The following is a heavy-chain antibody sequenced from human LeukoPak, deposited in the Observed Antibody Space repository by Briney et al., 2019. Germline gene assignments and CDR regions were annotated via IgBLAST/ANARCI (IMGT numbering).Heavy chain of an antibody. CDR2: IGIRGDT. CDR1: GFTFIDYD. CDR3: ARGGIQVSGIDEFDY. D-gene: IGHD6-19*01. Sequence: GGSLRLSCAASGFTFIDYDMHWVRQVIGKGLEWVSAIGIRGDTHYSGSVKGRFTISRENAESSLYLQMSSLRAEDTAVYYCARGGIQVSGIDEFDYWGQGTLVTVSS. V-gene: IGHV3-13*01. J-gene: IGHJ4*02.